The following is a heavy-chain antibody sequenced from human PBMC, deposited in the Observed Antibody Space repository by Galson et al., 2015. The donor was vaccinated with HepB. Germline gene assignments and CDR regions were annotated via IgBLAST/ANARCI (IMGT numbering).Heavy chain of an antibody. CDR1: GFTFRTYA. D-gene: IGHD3-10*01. CDR2: ITGSGDTT. Sequence: SLRLSCAASGFTFRTYAMNWVRQAPGKGLEWVSAITGSGDTTYYADSVKGRFTISRDNSKNTLYLQMNSLRAEDTAVYYCARSKGSGSYYRWYFDHWGQGTLVTVSS. J-gene: IGHJ4*02. V-gene: IGHV3-23*01. CDR3: ARSKGSGSYYRWYFDH.